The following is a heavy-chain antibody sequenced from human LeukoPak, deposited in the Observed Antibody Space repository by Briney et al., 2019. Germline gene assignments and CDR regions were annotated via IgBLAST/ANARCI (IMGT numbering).Heavy chain of an antibody. CDR1: GYTFTGYY. V-gene: IGHV1-2*02. Sequence: ASVKVSCKASGYTFTGYYMHWVRQAPGQGLEWMGWINPNSGGTNYAQKFQGRVTMTRDTSISTAYMELSRLRSDDTAVYYCARARSVIAAAGGWFDHWGQGTLVTVSS. J-gene: IGHJ5*02. CDR3: ARARSVIAAAGGWFDH. CDR2: INPNSGGT. D-gene: IGHD6-13*01.